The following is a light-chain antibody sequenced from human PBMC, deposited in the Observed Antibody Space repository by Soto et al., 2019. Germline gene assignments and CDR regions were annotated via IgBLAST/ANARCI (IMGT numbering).Light chain of an antibody. CDR3: QSYDSSLSAAV. CDR2: SNS. CDR1: TSNIGAGYD. Sequence: QSVLTQPPSVSGAPGQKVIISCTGSTSNIGAGYDVHWYQQLPGTAPKLHIYSNSNRPSGVPDRLSGSKSGTSASLAITGLQVEDEADYYCQSYDSSLSAAVFGGGTKLTVL. J-gene: IGLJ3*02. V-gene: IGLV1-40*01.